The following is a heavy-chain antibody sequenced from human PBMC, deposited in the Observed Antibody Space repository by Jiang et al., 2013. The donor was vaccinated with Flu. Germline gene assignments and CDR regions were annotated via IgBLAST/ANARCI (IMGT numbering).Heavy chain of an antibody. CDR1: GGSISSYY. CDR3: AAGWYQLLWRPSFDY. J-gene: IGHJ4*02. CDR2: IYYSGST. V-gene: IGHV4-59*01. Sequence: GSGLVKPSETLSLTCTVSGGSISSYYWSWIRQPPGKGLEWIGYIYYSGSTNYNPSLKSRVTISVDTSKNQFSLKLSSVTAADTAVYYCAAGWYQLLWRPSFDYWGQGTLVTVSS. D-gene: IGHD2-2*01.